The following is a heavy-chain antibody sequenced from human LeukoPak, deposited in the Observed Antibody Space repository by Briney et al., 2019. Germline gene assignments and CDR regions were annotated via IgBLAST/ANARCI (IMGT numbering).Heavy chain of an antibody. CDR1: GYSISSGYY. Sequence: SETLSLXCAVSGYSISSGYYWGWIRQPPGKGLEWIGSIYHSGSTYYNPSLKSRVTISVDTSKNQFSLKLSSVTAADTAVYYCARQASGHDDFWSGYLDYWGQGTLVTVSS. D-gene: IGHD3-3*01. CDR3: ARQASGHDDFWSGYLDY. CDR2: IYHSGST. J-gene: IGHJ4*02. V-gene: IGHV4-38-2*01.